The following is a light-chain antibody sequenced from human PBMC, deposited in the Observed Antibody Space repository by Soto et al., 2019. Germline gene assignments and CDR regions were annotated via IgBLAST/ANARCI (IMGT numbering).Light chain of an antibody. CDR3: QQYGSSPWT. CDR2: GAS. CDR1: QTIRSNY. V-gene: IGKV3-20*01. Sequence: ETVLTQSPGTLSLSPGERATLSCRASQTIRSNYLAWYRQTPGQAPRLLIYGASNRATGIADRFSGSESGTDFTRVINRLEPEDFTLYYCQQYGSSPWTFGQGTKVEIK. J-gene: IGKJ1*01.